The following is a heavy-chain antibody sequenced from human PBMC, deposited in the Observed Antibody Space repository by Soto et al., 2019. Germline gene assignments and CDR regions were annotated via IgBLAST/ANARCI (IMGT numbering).Heavy chain of an antibody. D-gene: IGHD6-13*01. CDR2: VHHTGTS. V-gene: IGHV4-34*02. CDR3: ARRKDSSRYFYGMDV. CDR1: GESFNDYF. J-gene: IGHJ6*02. Sequence: QVALQQWGAGLLKPSQTLSLTCAVYGESFNDYFWTWIRQSPGGGLEWLAEVHHTGTSYYNPSLNSRLAGSVDTSRNHFSLNLTSLTAADTATYYRARRKDSSRYFYGMDVWGQGTTVVVSS.